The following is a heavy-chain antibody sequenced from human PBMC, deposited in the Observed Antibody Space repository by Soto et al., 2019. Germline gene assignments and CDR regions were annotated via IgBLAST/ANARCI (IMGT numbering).Heavy chain of an antibody. V-gene: IGHV3-73*01. D-gene: IGHD2-21*02. J-gene: IGHJ2*01. Sequence: EVQLVESGGGLVQPGGSLKLSCAASGFTFSGSAMHWVRQASGKGLEWVGRIRSKANSYATAYAASVKGRFTISRDDSKNTAYLQMNSLKTEDTAVYYCTRTPGDLVFDLWGRGTLVPGSS. CDR3: TRTPGDLVFDL. CDR1: GFTFSGSA. CDR2: IRSKANSYAT.